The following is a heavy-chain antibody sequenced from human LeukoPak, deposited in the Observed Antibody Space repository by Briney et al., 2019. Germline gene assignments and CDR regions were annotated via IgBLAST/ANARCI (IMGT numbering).Heavy chain of an antibody. CDR2: IWYDGSNK. D-gene: IGHD3-16*02. CDR1: GFTFSNYG. J-gene: IGHJ4*02. Sequence: GRSLRLSCAVSGFTFSNYGMHWVRQAPGKGLEWVAVIWYDGSNKYYADSVKGRFTISRDNSKNTLYLQMNSLRAEDTAVYYCARDHSYLIDYWGQGTLVTVSS. CDR3: ARDHSYLIDY. V-gene: IGHV3-33*01.